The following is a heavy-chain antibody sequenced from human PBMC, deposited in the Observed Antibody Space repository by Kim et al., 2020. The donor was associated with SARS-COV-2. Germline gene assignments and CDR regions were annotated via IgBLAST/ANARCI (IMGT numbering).Heavy chain of an antibody. CDR1: GFNFNNYG. CDR3: AKDDRSKSRYNYGWTDALDI. V-gene: IGHV3-30*18. D-gene: IGHD5-18*01. Sequence: GGSLRLSCAASGFNFNNYGMHWVRQAPGKGLEWVALISYEGSNKYYADSVKGRFTISRDNSKNTLYLQMNSLRAEDTAVYYCAKDDRSKSRYNYGWTDALDIWGQGTMVTVSS. J-gene: IGHJ3*02. CDR2: ISYEGSNK.